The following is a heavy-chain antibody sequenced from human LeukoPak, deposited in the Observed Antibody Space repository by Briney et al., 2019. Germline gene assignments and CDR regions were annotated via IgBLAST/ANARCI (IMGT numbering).Heavy chain of an antibody. Sequence: GASVKVSCKASGYTFTGYYMHWVRQAPGQGLEWMGWINPNSGGTNYAQKFQGRVTMSRDTSISTAYMELSSLRSDDTAVYYCARVPNEGSWFGESVYWYFDLWGRGTLVTVSS. J-gene: IGHJ2*01. CDR1: GYTFTGYY. CDR2: INPNSGGT. CDR3: ARVPNEGSWFGESVYWYFDL. V-gene: IGHV1-2*02. D-gene: IGHD3-10*01.